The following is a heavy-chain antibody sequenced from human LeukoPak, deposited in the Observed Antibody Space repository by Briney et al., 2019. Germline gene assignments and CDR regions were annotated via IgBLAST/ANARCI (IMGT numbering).Heavy chain of an antibody. D-gene: IGHD2-2*01. CDR3: ARLIGYCSSTSCYDGWFDP. Sequence: GESLKISCKGSGYSFTSYWIGWVRQMPGKGLEWMGIIYPGDSDTRYSPSFQGQVTISADKSISTAYLQWSSHTASDTAMYYCARLIGYCSSTSCYDGWFDPWGQGTLVTVSS. CDR2: IYPGDSDT. V-gene: IGHV5-51*01. CDR1: GYSFTSYW. J-gene: IGHJ5*02.